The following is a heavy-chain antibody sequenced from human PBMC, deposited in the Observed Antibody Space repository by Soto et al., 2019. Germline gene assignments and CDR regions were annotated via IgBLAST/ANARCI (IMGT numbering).Heavy chain of an antibody. CDR1: GFTFSSYA. CDR3: ASYPAADAFDI. J-gene: IGHJ3*02. CDR2: ISGSGGST. V-gene: IGHV3-23*01. Sequence: GGSLRLSCAASGFTFSSYAMSWVRQAPGKGLEWVSAISGSGGSTYYADSVKGRFTISRDNAKNSLYLQMNSLRAEDTAVYYCASYPAADAFDIWGQGTMDTVSS. D-gene: IGHD6-13*01.